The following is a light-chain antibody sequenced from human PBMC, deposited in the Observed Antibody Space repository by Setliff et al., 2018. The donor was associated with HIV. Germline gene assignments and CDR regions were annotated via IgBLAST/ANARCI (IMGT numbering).Light chain of an antibody. CDR1: NSNIGSNY. CDR3: AAWDDSLSGYV. J-gene: IGLJ1*01. Sequence: QSALAQPPSASGTPGQRVTISCSGGNSNIGSNYVYWYQQLPGTAPKLLIYRNDQRPSGVPDRFPGSKSGTSASLAISGLRSEDEADYYCAAWDDSLSGYVFGTGTKVTVL. V-gene: IGLV1-47*01. CDR2: RND.